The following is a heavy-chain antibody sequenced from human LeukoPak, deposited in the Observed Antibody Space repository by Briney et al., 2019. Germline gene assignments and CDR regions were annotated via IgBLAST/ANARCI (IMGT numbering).Heavy chain of an antibody. V-gene: IGHV3-30*03. Sequence: SGGSLRLSCAASGFTFSSYGMHWVRQAPGKGLEWVAVISYDGSNKYYADSVKGRFTISRDNSKNTLYLQMNSLRAEDTAVYYCAIAGLVGAYRDWGQGTLVTVSS. CDR1: GFTFSSYG. CDR3: AIAGLVGAYRD. J-gene: IGHJ4*02. CDR2: ISYDGSNK. D-gene: IGHD1-26*01.